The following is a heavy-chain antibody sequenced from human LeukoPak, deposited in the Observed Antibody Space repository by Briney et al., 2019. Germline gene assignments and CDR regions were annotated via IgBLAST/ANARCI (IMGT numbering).Heavy chain of an antibody. Sequence: GGSLRVSCAASGFTFSSYGMHWVRQAPGKGMEWVAFIRYDGSNKYYADSVKGRFTISRDNSKNTLYLQMNSLRAEDTAVYYCAKDLVPASYYYYYYMDVWGKGTTVTVSS. CDR2: IRYDGSNK. J-gene: IGHJ6*03. D-gene: IGHD2-2*01. CDR1: GFTFSSYG. CDR3: AKDLVPASYYYYYYMDV. V-gene: IGHV3-30*02.